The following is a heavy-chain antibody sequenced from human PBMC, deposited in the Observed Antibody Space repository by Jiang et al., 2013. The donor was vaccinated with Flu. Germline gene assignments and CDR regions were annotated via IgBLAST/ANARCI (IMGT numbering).Heavy chain of an antibody. CDR3: ARDQPWYSSFWPEPLFDY. J-gene: IGHJ4*02. Sequence: STNSAAWNWIRQSPSRGLEWLGRTYYRSKWYNDYAASVKSRITINPDTSKNQFSLHLNSVTPEDTAVYYCARDQPWYSSFWPEPLFDYWGQGTLVTVSS. D-gene: IGHD6-13*01. CDR1: STNSAA. V-gene: IGHV6-1*01. CDR2: TYYRSKWYN.